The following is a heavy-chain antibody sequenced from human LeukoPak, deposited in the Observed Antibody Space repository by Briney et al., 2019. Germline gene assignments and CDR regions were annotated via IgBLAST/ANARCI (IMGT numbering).Heavy chain of an antibody. CDR2: ISSSSSTI. J-gene: IGHJ5*02. Sequence: GRSLRLSCAASGFTFSSYSMNWVRQAPGKGLEWVSYISSSSSTIYYADSVKGRFTISRDNAKNSLYLQMNSLRAEDTAVYYCVSDMVRGVIKRSHWFDPWGQGTLVTVSS. D-gene: IGHD3-10*01. CDR3: VSDMVRGVIKRSHWFDP. V-gene: IGHV3-48*04. CDR1: GFTFSSYS.